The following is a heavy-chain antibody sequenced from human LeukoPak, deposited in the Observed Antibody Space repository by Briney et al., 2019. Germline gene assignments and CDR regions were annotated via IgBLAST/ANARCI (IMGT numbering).Heavy chain of an antibody. J-gene: IGHJ4*02. CDR2: ISWNSGSI. CDR3: ARDNGYRSGWYYFDY. V-gene: IGHV3-9*01. D-gene: IGHD6-19*01. CDR1: GFTFDDYA. Sequence: GRSLRLSCAASGFTFDDYAMHWVRQAPGKGLEWVSGISWNSGSIGYADSVKGRFTISRDNAKNSLYLQMNSLRAEDTAVYYCARDNGYRSGWYYFDYWGREPWSPSPQ.